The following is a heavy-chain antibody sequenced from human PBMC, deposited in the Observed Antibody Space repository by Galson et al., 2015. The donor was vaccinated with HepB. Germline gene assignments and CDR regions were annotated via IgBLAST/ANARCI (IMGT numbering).Heavy chain of an antibody. Sequence: SLRLSCAASGFTFSSYGMHWVRQAPGKGLEWVAVIWYDGSNKYYADSVKGRFTISRDNSKNTLYLQMNSLRAEDTAVYYCARDLGSSSSWYGGDYWGQGTLVTVSS. V-gene: IGHV3-33*08. J-gene: IGHJ4*02. CDR2: IWYDGSNK. CDR3: ARDLGSSSSWYGGDY. CDR1: GFTFSSYG. D-gene: IGHD6-13*01.